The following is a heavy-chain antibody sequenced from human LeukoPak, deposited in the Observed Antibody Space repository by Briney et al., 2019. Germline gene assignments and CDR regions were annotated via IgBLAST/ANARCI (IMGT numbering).Heavy chain of an antibody. J-gene: IGHJ4*02. CDR2: ISSSSIYI. Sequence: PGGSLRLSCAASGLTFSSYSMNWVRQAPGKGLEWASSISSSSIYIYYADSVKGRFTISRDNAKNSLYLQMNSLRAEDTAVYYCARDLSGVTGYTYGRGIDYWGQGTLVTVSS. CDR3: ARDLSGVTGYTYGRGIDY. CDR1: GLTFSSYS. V-gene: IGHV3-21*01. D-gene: IGHD5-18*01.